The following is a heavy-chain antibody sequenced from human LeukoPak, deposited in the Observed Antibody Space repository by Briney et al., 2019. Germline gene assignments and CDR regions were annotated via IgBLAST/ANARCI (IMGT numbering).Heavy chain of an antibody. Sequence: ASVKVSCKASGYTFTGYYMHWVRQAPGQGLEWMGRINPNSGGTNYAQKFQGRVTMTRDTSISTAYMELSRLRSDDTAVYYCARVPDCGAEGDYFDYWGQGTLVTVSS. CDR2: INPNSGGT. D-gene: IGHD4-17*01. V-gene: IGHV1-2*06. J-gene: IGHJ4*02. CDR1: GYTFTGYY. CDR3: ARVPDCGAEGDYFDY.